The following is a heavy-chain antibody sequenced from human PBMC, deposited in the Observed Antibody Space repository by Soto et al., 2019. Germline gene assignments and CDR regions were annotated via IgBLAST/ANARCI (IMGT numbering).Heavy chain of an antibody. V-gene: IGHV3-74*01. Sequence: EVQLVESGGGLVQPGGSLRLSCAASGFTFSSYWMHWVRQAPGKGLVWVSRINSDGSSTSYADSVKGRFTISRDNAKNTLYLQINSLRAEDTAVYYCARGEVLRYFDWLLPDLGWFDPWGQGTLVTVSS. CDR3: ARGEVLRYFDWLLPDLGWFDP. D-gene: IGHD3-9*01. CDR1: GFTFSSYW. CDR2: INSDGSST. J-gene: IGHJ5*02.